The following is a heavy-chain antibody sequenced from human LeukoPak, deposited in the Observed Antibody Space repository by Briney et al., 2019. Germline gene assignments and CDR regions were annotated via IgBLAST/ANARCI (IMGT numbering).Heavy chain of an antibody. CDR3: AIRMEARFNYYYYGMDV. D-gene: IGHD1-1*01. CDR1: GGTFSSYA. V-gene: IGHV1-69*13. Sequence: SVKVSCKASGGTFSSYAISWVRHAPGQGLEWMGGTIPIFCTANYAQKFQGRVTITADESTSTAYMELSSLRSEDTAVYYCAIRMEARFNYYYYGMDVWGQGTTVTVSS. J-gene: IGHJ6*02. CDR2: TIPIFCTA.